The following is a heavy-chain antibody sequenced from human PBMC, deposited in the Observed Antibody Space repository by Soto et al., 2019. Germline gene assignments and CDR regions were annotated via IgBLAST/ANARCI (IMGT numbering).Heavy chain of an antibody. Sequence: ASVKVSCKASGGTFSSYAINWVRQAPVQGLEWMGGIIPIFGTANYAQKFQGRVTITADESTSTAYMELSSLRSEDTAVYYCARRPPSYDSSGYSPWGQGTLVTVSS. J-gene: IGHJ5*02. CDR3: ARRPPSYDSSGYSP. V-gene: IGHV1-69*13. CDR2: IIPIFGTA. CDR1: GGTFSSYA. D-gene: IGHD3-22*01.